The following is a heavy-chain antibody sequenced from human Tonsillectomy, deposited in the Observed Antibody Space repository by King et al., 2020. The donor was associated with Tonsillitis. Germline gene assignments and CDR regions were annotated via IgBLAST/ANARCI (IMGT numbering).Heavy chain of an antibody. V-gene: IGHV4-39*01. Sequence: QLQESGPGLVKPSETLSLTCTVSGGSISSSSYYWGWIRQPPGKGLEWIGGIYYSGSTYYNPSLKSRVTISVDTSKNQFSLKLSSVTAADTAVYYCASSTCGGDCYTEPNWFDPWGQGTLVTVSS. D-gene: IGHD2-21*02. CDR2: IYYSGST. CDR1: GGSISSSSYY. J-gene: IGHJ5*02. CDR3: ASSTCGGDCYTEPNWFDP.